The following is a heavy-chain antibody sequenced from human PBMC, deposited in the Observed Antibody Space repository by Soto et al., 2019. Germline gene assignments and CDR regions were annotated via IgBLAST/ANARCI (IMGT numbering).Heavy chain of an antibody. CDR2: INPKFGDT. J-gene: IGHJ6*02. V-gene: IGHV1-2*02. CDR1: GYTFTAYH. Sequence: QVRLVQSGAEVKEPGDSVRVSCEASGYTFTAYHIHWVRRAPGQGLEWMGWINPKFGDTGYAQDFRGRVSMTSDMSISTVYMELSRLTSDDTAIYYCARNMDYYYGRGSGNGHGVWGQGTTVTVFS. CDR3: ARNMDYYYGRGSGNGHGV. D-gene: IGHD3-10*02.